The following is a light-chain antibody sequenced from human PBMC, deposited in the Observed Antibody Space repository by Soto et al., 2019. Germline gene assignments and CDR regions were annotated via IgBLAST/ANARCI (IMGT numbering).Light chain of an antibody. V-gene: IGKV1-39*01. CDR1: QSISSY. CDR2: AAS. Sequence: DIQMTQSPSSLSASVGARVTITCRASQSISSYLNWYQQKPGKAPKLLIYAASSLQSGVPSRFSGSGSGTDFTLTISSLQPEDFATYYCQQSYNVVSWTFGQGTKVDIK. CDR3: QQSYNVVSWT. J-gene: IGKJ1*01.